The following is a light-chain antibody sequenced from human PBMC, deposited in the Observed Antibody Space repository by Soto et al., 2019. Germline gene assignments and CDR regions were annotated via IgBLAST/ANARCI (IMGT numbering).Light chain of an antibody. CDR2: EVS. CDR1: SSDFCDYAS. Sequence: QSVLTQPASVSGSPGQSITSPCTGTSSDFCDYASASGYQPHRGNVSDPIIYEVSNRPSGVSNRFSGSTSGNTASLTISGPPAEDEADYYCRSYTSRSAYGFGPRTKVTVL. J-gene: IGLJ1*01. V-gene: IGLV2-14*01. CDR3: RSYTSRSAYG.